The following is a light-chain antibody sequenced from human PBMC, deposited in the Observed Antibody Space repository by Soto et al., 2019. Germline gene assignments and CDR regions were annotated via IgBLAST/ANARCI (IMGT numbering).Light chain of an antibody. Sequence: IQVTQSPSSLSASVGDRVTITCRASQDISSYLAWYQQKPGKAPTLLIYAASTLQSGVPSRFSGSGFGTDFTLTISSLQAEDFASYYCQQLRSYPSTFGGGTKVEIE. CDR2: AAS. J-gene: IGKJ4*01. CDR1: QDISSY. V-gene: IGKV1-9*01. CDR3: QQLRSYPST.